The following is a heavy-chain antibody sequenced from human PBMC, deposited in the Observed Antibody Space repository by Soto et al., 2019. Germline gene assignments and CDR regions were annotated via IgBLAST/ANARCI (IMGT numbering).Heavy chain of an antibody. CDR1: GFTVSSYG. CDR2: RWYDGSNK. V-gene: IGHV3-33*01. Sequence: QVQLVESGGGVVQPGSSLRLSCAASGFTVSSYGMLWVRQAPGKGLEWVAVRWYDGSNKSYAESVKGRFTISRDKSKNTLYLQMNSLRAEDTDVYYCAIDLRYSYGFYYYYGMDVWGQGTTVTVSS. J-gene: IGHJ6*02. D-gene: IGHD5-18*01. CDR3: AIDLRYSYGFYYYYGMDV.